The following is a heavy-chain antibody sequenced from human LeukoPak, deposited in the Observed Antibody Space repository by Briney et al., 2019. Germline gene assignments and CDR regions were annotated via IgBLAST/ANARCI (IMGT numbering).Heavy chain of an antibody. CDR3: ARGTYTRDSSLDLPPEDAFDY. CDR2: ISSSSSYI. Sequence: GGSLRLSCVASGFTFSSYSMNWVRQAPGKGLEWVSSISSSSSYIYYADSVKGRFTISRDNAKNSLYLQMNSLRAEDTAVYYCARGTYTRDSSLDLPPEDAFDYWGQGTLVTVSS. J-gene: IGHJ4*02. CDR1: GFTFSSYS. D-gene: IGHD2-15*01. V-gene: IGHV3-21*01.